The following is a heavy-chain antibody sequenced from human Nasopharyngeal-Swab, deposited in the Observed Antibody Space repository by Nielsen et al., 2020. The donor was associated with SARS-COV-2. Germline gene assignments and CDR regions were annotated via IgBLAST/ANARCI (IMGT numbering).Heavy chain of an antibody. V-gene: IGHV3-21*01. Sequence: GGSLRLSCAASVFTFSNYNMNWVRQAPGKGLEWVSSISSSSTYIYYADSVKGRFTISRDNTKNSLSLQMNSLRAEDTAVYYCARDGLDYDFWSAYFMDVWGQGTTVTVSS. CDR1: VFTFSNYN. D-gene: IGHD3-3*01. J-gene: IGHJ6*02. CDR3: ARDGLDYDFWSAYFMDV. CDR2: ISSSSTYI.